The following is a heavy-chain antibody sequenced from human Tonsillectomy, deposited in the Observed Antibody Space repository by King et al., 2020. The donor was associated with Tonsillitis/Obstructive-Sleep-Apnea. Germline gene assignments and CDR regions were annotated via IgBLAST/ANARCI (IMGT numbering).Heavy chain of an antibody. CDR2: IYNSGST. V-gene: IGHV4-59*01. Sequence: VQLQESGPGLVKPSKTLSLTCTVSGGSISSYYWSWLRQPPGKGLEWIGHIYNSGSTNYNPPLKGRVTISVDTSKNQFSLKLSSVTAADTAVYYCARESSSSWYGYYYYGMDVWGQGTTVTVSS. CDR3: ARESSSSWYGYYYYGMDV. CDR1: GGSISSYY. J-gene: IGHJ6*02. D-gene: IGHD6-13*01.